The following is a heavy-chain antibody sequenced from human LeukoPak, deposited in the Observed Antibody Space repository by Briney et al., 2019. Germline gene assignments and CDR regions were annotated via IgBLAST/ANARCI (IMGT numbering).Heavy chain of an antibody. CDR3: ARGPIAVAGTVHGY. CDR1: GGTFSSYA. J-gene: IGHJ4*02. V-gene: IGHV1-69*13. D-gene: IGHD6-19*01. Sequence: RASVKVSCKASGGTFSSYAISWVRQAPGQGLEWMGGIIPIFGTANYAQKFQGRVTITADESTSTAYMELSSLRSEDTAVYYCARGPIAVAGTVHGYWGQGTLVTVSS. CDR2: IIPIFGTA.